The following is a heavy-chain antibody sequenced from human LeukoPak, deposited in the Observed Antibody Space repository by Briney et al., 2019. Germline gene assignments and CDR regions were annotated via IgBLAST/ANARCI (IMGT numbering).Heavy chain of an antibody. CDR3: ARMTTLEWFGP. D-gene: IGHD4-23*01. CDR2: IYYSGST. CDR1: GGSISSSSYY. V-gene: IGHV4-39*01. Sequence: PSETLSLTCTVSGGSISSSSYYWGWIRQPPGKGLEWIGSIYYSGSTYYNPSLKSRVTISVDTSKNQFSLKLSSVTAADTAVYYCARMTTLEWFGPWGQGTLVTVSS. J-gene: IGHJ5*02.